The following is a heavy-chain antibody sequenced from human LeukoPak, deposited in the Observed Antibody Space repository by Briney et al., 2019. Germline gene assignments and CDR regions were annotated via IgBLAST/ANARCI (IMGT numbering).Heavy chain of an antibody. CDR2: IWYDGSNR. Sequence: GRSLRLSCAASGFTFSRYGMHWVRQAPGKGLEWVAVIWYDGSNRQYADSVKGRFTISRDNSKNTLYLQMNSLRAEDTAVYYCTRGIYGDQGFDYWGQGTLVTVSS. D-gene: IGHD4-17*01. V-gene: IGHV3-33*01. J-gene: IGHJ4*02. CDR3: TRGIYGDQGFDY. CDR1: GFTFSRYG.